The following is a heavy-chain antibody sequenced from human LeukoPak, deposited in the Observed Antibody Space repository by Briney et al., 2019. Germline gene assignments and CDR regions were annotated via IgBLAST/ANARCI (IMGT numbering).Heavy chain of an antibody. D-gene: IGHD3-9*01. CDR2: INPNSGGT. CDR1: GYTFTGYY. J-gene: IGHJ3*02. V-gene: IGHV1-2*02. CDR3: ARAVEDDILTGYLKGPDAFDI. Sequence: GASVKVSCKASGYTFTGYYIHWVRQAPGQGLEWMGWINPNSGGTNYAQKFQGRVTMTRDTSISTAYMELSRLRFDDTAVYYCARAVEDDILTGYLKGPDAFDIWGQGTLVTVSS.